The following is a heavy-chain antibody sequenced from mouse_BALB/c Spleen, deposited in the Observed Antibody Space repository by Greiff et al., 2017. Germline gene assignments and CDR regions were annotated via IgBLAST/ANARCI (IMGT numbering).Heavy chain of an antibody. CDR3: ARGNWDDY. CDR1: GYAFSSSW. V-gene: IGHV1-82*01. CDR2: IYPGDGDT. J-gene: IGHJ2*01. D-gene: IGHD4-1*01. Sequence: QVQLQQSGPELVKPGASVKISCKASGYAFSSSWMNWVKQRPGQGLVWIGRIYPGDGDTNYNGKFKGKATLTADKSSSTAYMQLSSLTSVDSAVYFCARGNWDDYWGQGTTLTVSS.